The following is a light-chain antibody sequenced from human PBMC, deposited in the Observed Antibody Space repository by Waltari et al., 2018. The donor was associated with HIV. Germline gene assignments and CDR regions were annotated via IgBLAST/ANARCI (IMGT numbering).Light chain of an antibody. J-gene: IGLJ3*02. CDR1: SWHRSYA. CDR2: LNSDGSH. V-gene: IGLV4-69*01. Sequence: QLVLTQSPSASASLGASVKLTCTLSSWHRSYAIAWHKQQPEKGPRYLMKLNSDGSHSKGDGIPDRFSGSSSGAERYLTISSLQSEDEADYYCQTWSVFGGGTKLTVL. CDR3: QTWSV.